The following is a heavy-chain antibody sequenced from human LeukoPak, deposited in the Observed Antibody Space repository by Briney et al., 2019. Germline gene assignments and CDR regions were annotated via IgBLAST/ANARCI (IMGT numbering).Heavy chain of an antibody. CDR2: ISYDGSNK. Sequence: GGSLRLSCAASGFTFSSYGMHWARQAPGKGLEWVAVISYDGSNKYYADSVKGRFTISRDNSKNTLYLQMNSLRAGDTAVYYCARVGPGIERVPAALSSVRFFDYWGQGTLVTVSS. D-gene: IGHD2-2*01. CDR1: GFTFSSYG. V-gene: IGHV3-30*03. CDR3: ARVGPGIERVPAALSSVRFFDY. J-gene: IGHJ4*02.